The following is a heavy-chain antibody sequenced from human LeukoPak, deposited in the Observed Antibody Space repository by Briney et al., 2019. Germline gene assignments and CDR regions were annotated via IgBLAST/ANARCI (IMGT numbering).Heavy chain of an antibody. CDR2: IYRGDSDT. Sequence: GQALKSSSKGSGFSFSTDWISWGRQCPWKGPDWVGSIYRGDSDTIYKPYLQGQVTISAANSISTAYLQWSSLKASNTAMYYCGRHLRVGATQSNFDYWGQGTLVTVSS. D-gene: IGHD1-26*01. V-gene: IGHV5-51*01. CDR1: GFSFSTDW. CDR3: GRHLRVGATQSNFDY. J-gene: IGHJ4*02.